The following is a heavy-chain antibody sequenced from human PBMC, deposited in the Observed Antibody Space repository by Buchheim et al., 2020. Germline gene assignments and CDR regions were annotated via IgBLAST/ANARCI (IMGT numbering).Heavy chain of an antibody. CDR2: IHHTGST. Sequence: QVQLHESGPGLAKPSGTLSLTCAVSGVSISSTSYWSWVRQPPGKGLEWIGEIHHTGSTNYNPSLQSRVTISIDKSKNHYSLKVTSVTAADTAVYYCARPFRSGYWPFDSWGQGTL. J-gene: IGHJ4*02. CDR3: ARPFRSGYWPFDS. D-gene: IGHD3-3*01. CDR1: GVSISSTSY. V-gene: IGHV4-4*02.